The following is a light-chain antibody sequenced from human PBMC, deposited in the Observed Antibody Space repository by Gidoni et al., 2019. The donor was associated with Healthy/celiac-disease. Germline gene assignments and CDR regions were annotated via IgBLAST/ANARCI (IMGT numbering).Light chain of an antibody. J-gene: IGLJ1*01. V-gene: IGLV2-14*01. CDR2: EFS. CDR1: SSDVGGYYY. CDR3: SSYTSSITPYV. Sequence: LALTQPDAVSGSRGPSITISCTVTSSDVGGYYYVSWYQQHPGKAPKLMIYEFSNRPSGVSNRLSGSKSGSTASLTSSGLQAEDEADYYCSSYTSSITPYVFGTGTKVTVL.